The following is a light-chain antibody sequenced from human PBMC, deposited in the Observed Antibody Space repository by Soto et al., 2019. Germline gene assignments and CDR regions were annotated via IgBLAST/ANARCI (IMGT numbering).Light chain of an antibody. V-gene: IGKV3-20*01. J-gene: IGKJ1*01. Sequence: ETVLTQSPGTLSLSPGERVTLSCRASQSVCSRCFAWYQQKPGQSPRLLIYGASTRATGIPDRFSGSGSGTDFTLTITRPEPEDFAVYYCQHYGTTPCTFGQATKVRI. CDR3: QHYGTTPCT. CDR1: QSVCSRC. CDR2: GAS.